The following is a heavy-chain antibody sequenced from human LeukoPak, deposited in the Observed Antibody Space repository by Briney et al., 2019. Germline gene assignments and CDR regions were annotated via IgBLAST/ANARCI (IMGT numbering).Heavy chain of an antibody. CDR3: ARDSVVVVTAIWDYYYYYGMDV. Sequence: PGGSLRLSCAASGFTFSDYYMSWIRQAPGKGLEWVSYISSSGGTIYYADSVKGRFTISRDNAKYSLYLQMNSLRAEDTAVYYCARDSVVVVTAIWDYYYYYGMDVWGQGTTVTVSS. CDR2: ISSSGGTI. CDR1: GFTFSDYY. V-gene: IGHV3-11*01. J-gene: IGHJ6*02. D-gene: IGHD2-21*02.